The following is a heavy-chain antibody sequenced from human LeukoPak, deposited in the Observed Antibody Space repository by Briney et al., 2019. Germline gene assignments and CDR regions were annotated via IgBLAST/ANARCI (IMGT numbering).Heavy chain of an antibody. V-gene: IGHV3-74*01. CDR2: INSDGSST. J-gene: IGHJ4*02. CDR3: ARGDTAMAYFDY. Sequence: PGGSLRLSCAASGFTFSSYWMHWVRQAPGKGLVWVSRINSDGSSTSYADSVKGRFTISRDNAKNTLYLQMNSLGAEDTAVYYCARGDTAMAYFDYWGQGTLVTVSS. CDR1: GFTFSSYW. D-gene: IGHD5-18*01.